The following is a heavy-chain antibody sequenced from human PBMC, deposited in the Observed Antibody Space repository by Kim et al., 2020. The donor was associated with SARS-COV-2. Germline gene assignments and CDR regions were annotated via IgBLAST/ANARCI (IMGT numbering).Heavy chain of an antibody. CDR3: AKGGYSGPGTSFAERY. J-gene: IGHJ4*02. V-gene: IGHV3-23*01. Sequence: SVKCRFTISRDNSKNTVFLQMDSLTADDTAVYYCAKGGYSGPGTSFAERYWGQGTLVTVSS. D-gene: IGHD3-10*01.